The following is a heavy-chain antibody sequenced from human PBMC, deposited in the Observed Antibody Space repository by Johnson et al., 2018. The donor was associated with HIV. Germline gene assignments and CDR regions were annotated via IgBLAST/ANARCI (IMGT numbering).Heavy chain of an antibody. CDR1: GFTFGIYW. D-gene: IGHD2-8*01. V-gene: IGHV3-7*03. CDR3: AKDIDAVPLAAFDAFDI. J-gene: IGHJ3*02. Sequence: VQLVESGGGLVQPGGSLRLSCAASGFTFGIYWMSWVRQAPGKGLEWVVNIEEDVSAKSYVDSMKGRFTISRDNAKNSLYLQMNSLRGEDTALYYCAKDIDAVPLAAFDAFDIWGQGTMVTVSS. CDR2: IEEDVSAK.